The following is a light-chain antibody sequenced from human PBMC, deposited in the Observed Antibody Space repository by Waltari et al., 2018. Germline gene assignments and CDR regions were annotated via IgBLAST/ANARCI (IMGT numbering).Light chain of an antibody. CDR2: RAS. J-gene: IGKJ4*01. CDR3: QQYNSAPLT. CDR1: QGINSW. V-gene: IGKV1-5*03. Sequence: DIQMTQSPSSLSASVGDRVTLTCRASQGINSWLAWYQQKPGKAPNLLIYRASSLQSGVPSRFSGSGSATDFTLTISSLQPEDFATYYCQQYNSAPLTFGGGTKVEIK.